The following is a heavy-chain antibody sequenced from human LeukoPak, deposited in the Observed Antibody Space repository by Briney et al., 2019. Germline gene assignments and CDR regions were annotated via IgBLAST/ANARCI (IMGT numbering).Heavy chain of an antibody. CDR2: ISGSGDST. CDR3: AKGDYGDAGVAFDI. Sequence: GGSLRLSCAASGFTLSSYAMNWVRQAPGKGLEWVSAISGSGDSTYYADSVKGRFTISRDNSKNTLYLQMNSLRAEDTAVYYCAKGDYGDAGVAFDIWGQGTMVTVSS. CDR1: GFTLSSYA. J-gene: IGHJ3*02. D-gene: IGHD4-17*01. V-gene: IGHV3-23*01.